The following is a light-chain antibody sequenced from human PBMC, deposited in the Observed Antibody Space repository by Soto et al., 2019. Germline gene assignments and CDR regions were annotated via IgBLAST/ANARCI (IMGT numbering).Light chain of an antibody. CDR1: QNFGSRH. V-gene: IGKV3-20*01. Sequence: EIVLTQSPGTLSLSPGERATLSCTASQNFGSRHLAWYQQKPGQAPRLLIYGASSRATGIPDRFSGSGSGTDFTLTISRLEPEDFAVYYCHHYGSSPPWTFGQGTKVEIK. CDR2: GAS. J-gene: IGKJ1*01. CDR3: HHYGSSPPWT.